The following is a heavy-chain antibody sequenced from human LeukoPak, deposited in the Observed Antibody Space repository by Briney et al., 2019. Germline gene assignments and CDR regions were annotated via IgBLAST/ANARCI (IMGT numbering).Heavy chain of an antibody. J-gene: IGHJ4*02. CDR3: ARGSSGFPMIVVVIH. CDR1: GFTFSSYS. V-gene: IGHV3-48*04. CDR2: ISSSSSTI. Sequence: GGSLRLSCAASGFTFSSYSMNWVRQAPGKGLEWVSYISSSSSTIYYADSVKGRFTISRDNAKNSLYLQMNSLRAEETAVYYCARGSSGFPMIVVVIHWGQGTLVTVSS. D-gene: IGHD3-22*01.